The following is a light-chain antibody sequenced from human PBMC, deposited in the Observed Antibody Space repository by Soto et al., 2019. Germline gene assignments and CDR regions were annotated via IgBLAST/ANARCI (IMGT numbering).Light chain of an antibody. CDR2: DAT. CDR3: QQYQRYWT. CDR1: RSVSWW. J-gene: IGKJ1*01. Sequence: DIVFTQSPATLSACLVEIVTITCRVSRSVSWWLAWDQQKPGEAPKLLIYDATSLQSGVPSRVSGSGSGKEFTLIISSMQPDDFATYYCQQYQRYWTFGQGTKV. V-gene: IGKV1-5*01.